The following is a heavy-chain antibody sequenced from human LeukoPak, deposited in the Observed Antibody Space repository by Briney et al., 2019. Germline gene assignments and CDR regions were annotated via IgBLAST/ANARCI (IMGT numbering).Heavy chain of an antibody. CDR2: MNPNSGNT. V-gene: IGHV1-8*01. Sequence: ASVKVSCKASGYTFTSYDINWVRQATGQGLEWMGWMNPNSGNTGYAQKFQGRVTMTRNTSISTAYMELSRLRSDDTAVFYCARGTSYYYDSSGFPASWGQGTLVTVSS. CDR3: ARGTSYYYDSSGFPAS. J-gene: IGHJ4*02. CDR1: GYTFTSYD. D-gene: IGHD3-22*01.